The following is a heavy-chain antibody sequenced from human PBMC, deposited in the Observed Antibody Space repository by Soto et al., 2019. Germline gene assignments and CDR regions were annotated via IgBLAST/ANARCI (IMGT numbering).Heavy chain of an antibody. CDR3: VRSGDNYNLLDY. V-gene: IGHV3-11*06. J-gene: IGHJ4*02. CDR2: SSNSGSFT. CDR1: GFSFSDYY. D-gene: IGHD1-1*01. Sequence: GGSLRLSCAASGFSFSDYYMSWIRQAPGKGLEWIGYSSNSGSFTRYADSVKGRFSISRDNAKNSLFLQINSLRGEDTAIYYCVRSGDNYNLLDYWGQGTPVTV.